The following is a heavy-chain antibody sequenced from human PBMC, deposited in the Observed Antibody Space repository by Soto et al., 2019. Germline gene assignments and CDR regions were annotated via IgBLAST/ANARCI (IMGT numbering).Heavy chain of an antibody. CDR3: ALPKNSLGWYNF. CDR2: INPNGGST. Sequence: QVQVVQSGAEVKKPGASVKVSCKTSGYTFTNYHVHWVRQAPGQGLEWMGAINPNGGSTTYAQHLQCRVTMTSDSSTSTVDMEMGSLRSDDSAVYYCALPKNSLGWYNFWGQGTLVTVS. D-gene: IGHD6-19*01. J-gene: IGHJ4*02. V-gene: IGHV1-46*01. CDR1: GYTFTNYH.